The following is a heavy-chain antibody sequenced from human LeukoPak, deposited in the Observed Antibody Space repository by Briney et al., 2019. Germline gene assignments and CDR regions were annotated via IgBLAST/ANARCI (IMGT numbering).Heavy chain of an antibody. CDR1: GFTFSSYE. CDR3: TEGHYYGSGSYWV. Sequence: GGSLRLSCAASGFTFSSYEMNWVRQAPGKGLEWVSYISSSGSTIYYADSVKGRFTISRDNFKNTLYLQMNGLRADDTAVYYCTEGHYYGSGSYWVWGQGTLVTVSS. V-gene: IGHV3-48*03. D-gene: IGHD3-10*01. CDR2: ISSSGSTI. J-gene: IGHJ4*02.